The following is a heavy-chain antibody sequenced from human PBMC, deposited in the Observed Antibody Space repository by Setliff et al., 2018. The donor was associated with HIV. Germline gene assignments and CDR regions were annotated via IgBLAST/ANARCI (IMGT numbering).Heavy chain of an antibody. D-gene: IGHD1-1*01. V-gene: IGHV1-69*05. CDR2: IIPAFGTA. CDR1: GGTFSASG. J-gene: IGHJ3*02. Sequence: SVKVSCKASGGTFSASGFSWVRQAPGQGLEWMGGIIPAFGTADYAQKFQGRVTLTTDTSTSTAYMDLRSLRSDDTAVYFCARENEGGAFDIWGQGTMVTVSS. CDR3: ARENEGGAFDI.